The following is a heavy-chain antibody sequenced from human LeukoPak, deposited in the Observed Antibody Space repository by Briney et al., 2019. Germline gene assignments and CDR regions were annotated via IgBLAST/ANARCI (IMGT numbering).Heavy chain of an antibody. D-gene: IGHD6-13*01. CDR2: INSGSTNP. V-gene: IGHV3-21*01. CDR3: ARDFLAAGDY. CDR1: GFIFSSYT. J-gene: IGHJ4*02. Sequence: GGSLRLSCEASGFIFSSYTMNWIRQAPGKGLEWVASINSGSTNPYYADSVKGRFTISRDDAKKSLYLQMTSLRVEDTSVYYCARDFLAAGDYWGQGTLVTVSS.